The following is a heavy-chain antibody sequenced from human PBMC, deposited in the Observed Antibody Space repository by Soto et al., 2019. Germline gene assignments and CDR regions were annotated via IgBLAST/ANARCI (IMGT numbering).Heavy chain of an antibody. D-gene: IGHD1-26*01. CDR3: ARDRAYSGSYRARGVAFDI. Sequence: ASVKVSCKASGYTFTSYYMHWVRQAPGQGLEWMGKINPSGGSTSYAQRFQGRVTMTRDTSTSTVYMELSSLRSEDTAVYYCARDRAYSGSYRARGVAFDIWGQGTMVTVSS. CDR1: GYTFTSYY. V-gene: IGHV1-46*01. J-gene: IGHJ3*02. CDR2: INPSGGST.